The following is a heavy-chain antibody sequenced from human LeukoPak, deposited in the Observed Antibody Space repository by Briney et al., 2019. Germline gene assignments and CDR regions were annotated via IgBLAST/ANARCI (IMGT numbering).Heavy chain of an antibody. CDR2: IIPIFGTA. Sequence: GASVKVSCKASGGTFSSYAISWVRQVPGQGLEWMGGIIPIFGTANYAQKFQGRVTITADESTSTAYMELSSLRSEDTAVYYCARATYYYGSGSYPPGHWGQGTLVTVSS. V-gene: IGHV1-69*13. CDR3: ARATYYYGSGSYPPGH. J-gene: IGHJ4*02. D-gene: IGHD3-10*01. CDR1: GGTFSSYA.